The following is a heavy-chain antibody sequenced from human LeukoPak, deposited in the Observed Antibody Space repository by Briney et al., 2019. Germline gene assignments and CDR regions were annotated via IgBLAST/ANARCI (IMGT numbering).Heavy chain of an antibody. CDR3: ARASTTVPNLLDH. CDR1: GSTFSTYW. Sequence: PGGSLRLSCAASGSTFSTYWMHWVRQAPGKGLVWVARIKGDGSSTIYADSVKGRFTISRDNSKNTLYLQTSSLRAEDTVVYYCARASTTVPNLLDHWGRGTLVTVSS. D-gene: IGHD4-17*01. CDR2: IKGDGSST. J-gene: IGHJ4*02. V-gene: IGHV3-74*01.